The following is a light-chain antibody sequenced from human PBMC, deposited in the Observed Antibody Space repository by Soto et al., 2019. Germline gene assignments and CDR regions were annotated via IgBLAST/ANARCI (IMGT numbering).Light chain of an antibody. CDR2: GAS. CDR1: QSVNNRY. J-gene: IGKJ4*01. CDR3: HQYGSSPPIT. Sequence: EIVLTQSPGTLSLSPGERATLSCRASQSVNNRYLAWYQQKGGQAPRLLIYGASSRATGIPDRFSGSGSGTEFTHTISRLEPEDFAVYYCHQYGSSPPITFGGGTKVEIK. V-gene: IGKV3-20*01.